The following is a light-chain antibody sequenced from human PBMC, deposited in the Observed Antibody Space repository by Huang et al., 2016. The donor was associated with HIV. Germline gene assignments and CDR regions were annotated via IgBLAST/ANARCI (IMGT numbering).Light chain of an antibody. CDR2: GAS. Sequence: EIVLTQSPDTLSLPPGERATLSCRASQTVRSTFLAWYQQKPGQPPRLLIYGASSRAPGIPDRFSGSGSGTDFTLTISRLEPEDFAEYYCQQYGSSPKFTFGGGTKVEI. CDR3: QQYGSSPKFT. CDR1: QTVRSTF. V-gene: IGKV3-20*01. J-gene: IGKJ4*01.